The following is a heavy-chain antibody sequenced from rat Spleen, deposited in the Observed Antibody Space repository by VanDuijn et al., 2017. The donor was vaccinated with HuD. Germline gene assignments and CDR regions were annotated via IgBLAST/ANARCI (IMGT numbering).Heavy chain of an antibody. CDR1: GFTFRNSG. J-gene: IGHJ1*01. CDR2: ISSDGSIT. Sequence: EVQLVESGGGLVQPGRSLKLSCAASGFTFRNSGMAWVRQAPTKGLEWVATISSDGSITFYRDSVKGRFTVSRDNAKSTLYLQLDRLRSEDTATYYCARLPMYTTDYYYYWYFDFWGPGTMVTVSS. CDR3: ARLPMYTTDYYYYWYFDF. D-gene: IGHD1-6*01. V-gene: IGHV5-29*01.